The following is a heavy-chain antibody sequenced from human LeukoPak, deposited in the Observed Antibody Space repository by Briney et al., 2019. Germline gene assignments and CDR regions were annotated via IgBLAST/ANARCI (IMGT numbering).Heavy chain of an antibody. V-gene: IGHV4-34*01. D-gene: IGHD6-25*01. Sequence: SETLSLTCAVYGGSFSGYYWSWIRQPSGKGLEWIGEINHSGSTNYNPSLKSRVTISVDTSKNQFSLKLSSVTAADTAVYYCARGGRSGIDIWGQGTMVTVSS. J-gene: IGHJ3*02. CDR3: ARGGRSGIDI. CDR2: INHSGST. CDR1: GGSFSGYY.